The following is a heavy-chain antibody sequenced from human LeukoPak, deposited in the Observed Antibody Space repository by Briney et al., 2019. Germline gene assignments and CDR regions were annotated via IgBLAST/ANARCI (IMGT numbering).Heavy chain of an antibody. D-gene: IGHD3-22*01. Sequence: PGGSLRLSCAASEFTFSSYWMTWVRQAPGKGLEWVASIKQDGSKKNYVDSVKGRFTISRDNAKNSLYLQMNSLRAEDTAVYYCATPLDYYDSSGYHQGGDWGQGTLVTVSS. V-gene: IGHV3-7*03. CDR3: ATPLDYYDSSGYHQGGD. CDR1: EFTFSSYW. J-gene: IGHJ4*02. CDR2: IKQDGSKK.